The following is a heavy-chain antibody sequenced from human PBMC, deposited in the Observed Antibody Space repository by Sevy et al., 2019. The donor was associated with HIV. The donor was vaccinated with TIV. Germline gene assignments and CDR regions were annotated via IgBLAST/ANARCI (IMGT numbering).Heavy chain of an antibody. V-gene: IGHV3-64*02. CDR3: ARGREXXSXXVXXXX. J-gene: IGHJ3*02. CDR2: ISSNXGST. D-gene: IGHD3-10*01. CDR1: GFTXXXXX. Sequence: GGSLRLSXAASGFTXXXXXMHWVRQAPGKGLEYVSAISSNXGSTYYADSVKGRFTISRDNSKNTLYLQMGSLRAEDMAVYYCARGREXXSXXVXXXXWGQGTMVTVSS.